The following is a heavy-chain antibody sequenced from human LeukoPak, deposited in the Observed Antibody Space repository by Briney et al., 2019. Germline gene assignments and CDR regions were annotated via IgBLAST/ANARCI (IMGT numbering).Heavy chain of an antibody. CDR1: GGSVSSDGYY. Sequence: KSSETLSLTCTVSGGSVSSDGYYWSWIRQPPGKGLEWIGYISFSGNTNYNPSLKSRVTISRDTSENQFSLKLSSVTATDTAVYYCARSHSGSFDGWYFDLWGRGTLVTVSS. V-gene: IGHV4-61*08. D-gene: IGHD1-26*01. CDR2: ISFSGNT. CDR3: ARSHSGSFDGWYFDL. J-gene: IGHJ2*01.